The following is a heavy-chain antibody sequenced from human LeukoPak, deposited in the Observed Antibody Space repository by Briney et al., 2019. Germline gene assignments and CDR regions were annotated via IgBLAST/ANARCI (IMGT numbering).Heavy chain of an antibody. D-gene: IGHD2-15*01. CDR1: GYSINNYW. Sequence: GESLKISCKGSGYSINNYWIGWVRQMPGKGLEWMGIIYPADSDIRYSPSFQGQVTISADKSISTAYLQWSSLKASDTAVYYCARQEYCSGGSCYTWFDPWGQGTLVTVSS. CDR2: IYPADSDI. CDR3: ARQEYCSGGSCYTWFDP. J-gene: IGHJ5*02. V-gene: IGHV5-51*01.